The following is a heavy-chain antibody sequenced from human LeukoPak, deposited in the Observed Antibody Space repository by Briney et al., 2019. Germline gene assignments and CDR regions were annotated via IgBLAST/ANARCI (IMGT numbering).Heavy chain of an antibody. Sequence: GGSLRLSCAASGFSVNTNYMTWVRQAPGKGLEWVSYISSSGSTIYYADSVKGRFTISRDNAKNSLYLQMNSLRAEDTAVYYCARSPTGTTVSYFDYWGQGTLVTVSS. CDR1: GFSVNTNY. J-gene: IGHJ4*02. CDR3: ARSPTGTTVSYFDY. V-gene: IGHV3-11*01. CDR2: ISSSGSTI. D-gene: IGHD1-1*01.